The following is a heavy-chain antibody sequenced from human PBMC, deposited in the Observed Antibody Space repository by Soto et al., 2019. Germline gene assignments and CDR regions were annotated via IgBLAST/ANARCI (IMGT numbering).Heavy chain of an antibody. Sequence: SETLSLTCTVSGGSISSSSYYWAWIHQPPGRGLEWIGSIYYSGTTYYNPSLKSRVTISVDTSNNQFSLNLNSVTAADTAVYYCARLRVGYCSSSNCYARGWFDPWGQGTLVTVSS. J-gene: IGHJ5*02. CDR2: IYYSGTT. D-gene: IGHD2-2*01. CDR3: ARLRVGYCSSSNCYARGWFDP. V-gene: IGHV4-39*01. CDR1: GGSISSSSYY.